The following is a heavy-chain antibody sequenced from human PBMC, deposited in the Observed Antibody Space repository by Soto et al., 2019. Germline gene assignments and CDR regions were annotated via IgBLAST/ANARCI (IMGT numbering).Heavy chain of an antibody. CDR2: INSDGSST. Sequence: EVQLVESGGGLVQPGGSLRLSCAASGFTFSSYWMHWVRQAPGKGLVWVSRINSDGSSTSYADSVKGRFTISRDNAKNTLYLQMNSLSAEDTAVYYCAHGHILGTIFGVVMSSRYYYYMDVWGKGTTVTVSS. CDR3: AHGHILGTIFGVVMSSRYYYYMDV. J-gene: IGHJ6*03. D-gene: IGHD3-3*01. CDR1: GFTFSSYW. V-gene: IGHV3-74*01.